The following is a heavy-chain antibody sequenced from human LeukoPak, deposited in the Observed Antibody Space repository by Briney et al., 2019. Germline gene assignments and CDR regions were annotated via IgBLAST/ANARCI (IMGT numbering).Heavy chain of an antibody. D-gene: IGHD1-14*01. V-gene: IGHV3-7*04. J-gene: IGHJ4*02. CDR2: IKEDGSEK. CDR1: GFTFRSYW. CDR3: ARGTDY. Sequence: GGSLRLSCAAYGFTFRSYWMTWVRQAPGKGLEWVANIKEDGSEKYYVDSVKGRFTVSRDNAKNSLYLQMNSLRAEDTAVYYCARGTDYWGQGTLVTVSS.